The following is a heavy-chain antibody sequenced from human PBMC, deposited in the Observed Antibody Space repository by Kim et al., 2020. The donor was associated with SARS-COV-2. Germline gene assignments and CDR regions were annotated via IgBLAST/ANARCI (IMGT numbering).Heavy chain of an antibody. V-gene: IGHV4-31*03. CDR3: ARGQPLVY. J-gene: IGHJ4*02. CDR1: GGSIGTGGKF. D-gene: IGHD2-2*01. CDR2: ISYSGNP. Sequence: SETLSLTCSVSGGSIGTGGKFWTWIRQHPAKGLEWIGYISYSGNPHYRPSLRSRVSISLQTSENQFSLTLTSVTAADTAVYYCARGQPLVYWGQGILVTV.